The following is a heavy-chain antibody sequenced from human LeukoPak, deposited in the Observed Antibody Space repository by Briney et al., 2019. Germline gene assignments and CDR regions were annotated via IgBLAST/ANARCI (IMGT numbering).Heavy chain of an antibody. CDR1: GYTFTGYY. CDR2: INPNSGGT. J-gene: IGHJ4*02. V-gene: IGHV1-2*06. CDR3: ARVPPRGSGSYNLFDY. D-gene: IGHD1-26*01. Sequence: ASVKVSCKASGYTFTGYYMHWARQAPGQGLEWMGRINPNSGGTNYAQKFQGRVTMTRDTSISTAYMELSRLRSDDTAVYYCARVPPRGSGSYNLFDYWGQGTLVTVSS.